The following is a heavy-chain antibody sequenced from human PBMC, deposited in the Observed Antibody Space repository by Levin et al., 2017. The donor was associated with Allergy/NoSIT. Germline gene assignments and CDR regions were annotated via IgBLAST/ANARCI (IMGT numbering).Heavy chain of an antibody. J-gene: IGHJ5*02. V-gene: IGHV5-51*01. D-gene: IGHD3-10*01. CDR3: ARLALWFGELKGYFDP. CDR2: IYPGDSDT. Sequence: GESLKISCKASGYIFINYWIVWVRQMPGKGLEWMGIIYPGDSDTRYNPSFQGQVTISADKSISTAYVHWNNLKASDTAMYYCARLALWFGELKGYFDPWGQGTQVTVSS. CDR1: GYIFINYW.